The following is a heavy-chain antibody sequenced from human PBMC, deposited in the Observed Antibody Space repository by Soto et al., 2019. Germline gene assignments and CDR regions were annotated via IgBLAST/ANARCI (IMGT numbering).Heavy chain of an antibody. CDR3: ARDRGGYYDFWSGDSIFDY. Sequence: ASVKVSCKASGYTFTSYGISWVRQAPGQGLERMGWISAYNGNTNYAQKLQGRVTMTTDTSTSTAYMELRSLRSDDTAVYYCARDRGGYYDFWSGDSIFDYWGQGTLVTVSS. CDR1: GYTFTSYG. V-gene: IGHV1-18*01. CDR2: ISAYNGNT. D-gene: IGHD3-3*01. J-gene: IGHJ4*02.